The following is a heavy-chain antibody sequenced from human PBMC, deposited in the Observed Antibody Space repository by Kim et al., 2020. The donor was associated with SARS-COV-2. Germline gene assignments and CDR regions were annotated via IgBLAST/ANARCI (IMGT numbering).Heavy chain of an antibody. D-gene: IGHD4-17*01. Sequence: SETMSLTCAVYGGSFSGYYWSWIRQPPGKGLEWIGEINHSGSTNYNTSLKSRVTISVDTSKNQFSLKLSSVTAADTAVNYCARGEREGDYAGYYGMDVWGQGTTVTVSS. CDR1: GGSFSGYY. CDR2: INHSGST. V-gene: IGHV4-34*01. J-gene: IGHJ6*02. CDR3: ARGEREGDYAGYYGMDV.